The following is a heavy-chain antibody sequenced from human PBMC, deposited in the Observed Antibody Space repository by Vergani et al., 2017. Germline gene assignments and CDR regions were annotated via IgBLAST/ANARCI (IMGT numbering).Heavy chain of an antibody. V-gene: IGHV1-69-2*01. CDR1: GYTFTDHY. CDR3: ATPQTVTTGGMEV. J-gene: IGHJ6*02. D-gene: IGHD4-17*01. CDR2: VDPEDGET. Sequence: EVQLVQSGAEVKKPGATMKISCKVSGYTFTDHYMHWVKQAPGKGLEWMGLVDPEDGETIYAEKFKGRVTIAADTSIDTAHLELSSLRFEDTAVYYCATPQTVTTGGMEVWGQGTTVIVSS.